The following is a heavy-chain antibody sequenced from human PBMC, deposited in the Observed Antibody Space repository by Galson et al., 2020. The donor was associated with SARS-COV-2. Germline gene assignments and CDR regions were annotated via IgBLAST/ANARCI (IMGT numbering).Heavy chain of an antibody. CDR3: ARSYYESGLGPFDP. J-gene: IGHJ5*02. D-gene: IGHD3-22*01. V-gene: IGHV2-5*02. CDR1: GFSLSTSGVG. CDR2: IYWDDDK. Sequence: SGPTLVKPTQTLTLTCTFSGFSLSTSGVGVGWIRQPPGKALELLALIYWDDDKRYNPSLKSRLTITKDTSKNQVVITMTNMDPVDTGTYYFARSYYESGLGPFDPWGQGTLVTVSS.